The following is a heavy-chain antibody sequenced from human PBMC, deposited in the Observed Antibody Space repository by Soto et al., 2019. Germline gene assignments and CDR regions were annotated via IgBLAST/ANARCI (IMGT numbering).Heavy chain of an antibody. D-gene: IGHD6-13*01. CDR3: ARWKGRGHGYSSSWHYDY. Sequence: SETLSLTCAVYGGSFSGYYWSWIRQPPGKGLEWIGEINHSGSTNYNPSLKSRVTISVDTSKNQFSLKLSSVTAADTAVYYCARWKGRGHGYSSSWHYDYWGQGTLVTVSS. CDR1: GGSFSGYY. V-gene: IGHV4-34*01. J-gene: IGHJ4*02. CDR2: INHSGST.